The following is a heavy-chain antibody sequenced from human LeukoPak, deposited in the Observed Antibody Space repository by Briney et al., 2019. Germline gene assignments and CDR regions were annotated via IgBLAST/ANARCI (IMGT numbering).Heavy chain of an antibody. J-gene: IGHJ4*02. Sequence: PSETLSLTCTVSGGSISSYYWSWIRQPPGKGLEWIGYIYYSGSTNYNPSLKSRVTISVDTSKNQFSLKLSSVTAADTAVYYCARHPVVVTAIPYYFDYWGQGTLVTVSS. CDR2: IYYSGST. CDR1: GGSISSYY. CDR3: ARHPVVVTAIPYYFDY. D-gene: IGHD2-21*02. V-gene: IGHV4-59*08.